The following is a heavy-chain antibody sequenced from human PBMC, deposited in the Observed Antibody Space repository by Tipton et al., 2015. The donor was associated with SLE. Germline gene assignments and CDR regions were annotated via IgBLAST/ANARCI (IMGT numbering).Heavy chain of an antibody. Sequence: TLSLTCTVSGGSIRSSSYYWGWIRQPPGKGLEWIGNIYYTGSTYQSPSLKSRVTISVDASKNQFSLKLSSVTAADTAVYYCAKFPWFGELNGSDGMDVWGRGTTVTVSS. D-gene: IGHD3-10*01. CDR2: IYYTGST. CDR3: AKFPWFGELNGSDGMDV. J-gene: IGHJ6*02. CDR1: GGSIRSSSYY. V-gene: IGHV4-39*01.